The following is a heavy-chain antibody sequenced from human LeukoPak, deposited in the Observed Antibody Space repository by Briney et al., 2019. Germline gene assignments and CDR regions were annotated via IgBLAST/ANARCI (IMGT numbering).Heavy chain of an antibody. D-gene: IGHD3-22*01. CDR2: ISGSGGST. J-gene: IGHJ4*02. CDR3: AKVDYDSSGYNEDY. V-gene: IGHV3-23*01. CDR1: GFTFSSYA. Sequence: PGGSLRLSCAASGFTFSSYAMSWVRQAPGKWLEWVSAISGSGGSTYYADSVKGRFTISRDNSKNTLYLQMNSLRAEDTAVYYCAKVDYDSSGYNEDYWGQGTLVTVSS.